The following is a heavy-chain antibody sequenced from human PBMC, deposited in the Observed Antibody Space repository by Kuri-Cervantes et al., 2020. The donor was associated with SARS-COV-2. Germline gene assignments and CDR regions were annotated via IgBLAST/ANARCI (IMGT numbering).Heavy chain of an antibody. CDR1: GYSISSGYY. V-gene: IGHV4-38-2*02. Sequence: SQTLSLTCAVSGYSISSGYYWGWIRQPPGKGLEWIGSIYHSGSTYYNPSLKSRVTISVDTSKNQFPPKLSSVTAADTAVYYCARDYDILTGYLTLDYWGQGTLVTVSS. J-gene: IGHJ4*02. CDR2: IYHSGST. CDR3: ARDYDILTGYLTLDY. D-gene: IGHD3-9*01.